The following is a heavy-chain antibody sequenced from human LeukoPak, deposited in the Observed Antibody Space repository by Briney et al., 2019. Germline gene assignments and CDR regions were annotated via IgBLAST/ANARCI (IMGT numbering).Heavy chain of an antibody. V-gene: IGHV3-33*01. CDR3: ARDHYYGSGSPYWYFDL. CDR2: IWYDGSNK. CDR1: GFTFSSYG. J-gene: IGHJ2*01. D-gene: IGHD3-10*01. Sequence: GGSLRLSCAASGFTFSSYGMHWVRQAPGKGLEWVAVIWYDGSNKYYADSVKGRFTISRDNSKNTLYLQMNSLRAEDTAVYYCARDHYYGSGSPYWYFDLWGRGTLVTVSS.